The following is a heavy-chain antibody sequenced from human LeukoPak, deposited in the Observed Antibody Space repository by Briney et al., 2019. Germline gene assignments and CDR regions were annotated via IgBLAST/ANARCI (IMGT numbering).Heavy chain of an antibody. V-gene: IGHV4-38-2*01. CDR2: IYHSGST. D-gene: IGHD2-15*01. CDR1: GYSISSGYY. CDR3: ARLGWSRTAFDY. Sequence: PSETLSLTCAVSGYSISSGYYWGWIQQPPGKGLEWIGSIYHSGSTYYNPSLKSRVTISVDTSKNQFSLKLSSVTAADTAVYYCARLGWSRTAFDYWGQGTLVTVSS. J-gene: IGHJ4*02.